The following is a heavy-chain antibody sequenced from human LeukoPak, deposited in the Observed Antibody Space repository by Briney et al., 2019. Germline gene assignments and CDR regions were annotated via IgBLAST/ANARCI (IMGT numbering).Heavy chain of an antibody. V-gene: IGHV3-21*01. Sequence: PGGSLRLSCAASGFTFSSYSMNWVRQAPGKGPEWVSSISSSSSYIYYADSVKGRFTISRDNAKNSLYLQMNSLRAEDTAVYYCASRATMPNDYCGQGTLVTVSS. CDR1: GFTFSSYS. D-gene: IGHD5-12*01. J-gene: IGHJ4*02. CDR3: ASRATMPNDY. CDR2: ISSSSSYI.